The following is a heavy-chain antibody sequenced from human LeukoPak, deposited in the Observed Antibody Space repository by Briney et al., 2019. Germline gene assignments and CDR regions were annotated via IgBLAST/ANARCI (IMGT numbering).Heavy chain of an antibody. D-gene: IGHD3-9*01. Sequence: GGSLRLSCAASGFTFSSYGMHWVRQAPGKGLEWVADIWYDGSNKYYADSVKGRFTISRDNSKNTLYLQMNSLRAEDTAVYYCATDIMAISDASRFPYWYYGMDVWGQGTTVTVSS. V-gene: IGHV3-33*01. CDR2: IWYDGSNK. J-gene: IGHJ6*02. CDR1: GFTFSSYG. CDR3: ATDIMAISDASRFPYWYYGMDV.